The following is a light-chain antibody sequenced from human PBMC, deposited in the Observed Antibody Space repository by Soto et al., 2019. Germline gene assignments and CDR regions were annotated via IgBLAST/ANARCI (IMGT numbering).Light chain of an antibody. CDR3: YSTDSSGNHRV. J-gene: IGLJ3*02. CDR1: TLPRKY. V-gene: IGLV3-10*01. Sequence: SYELTQPPSVSVSPGQTARITCSGDTLPRKYAYWYQKKSGQAPVLVIYDDNKRPSGIPERFSGASSGTMATLTISGAQVEEEADYSCYSTDSSGNHRVFGGGTKLTVL. CDR2: DDN.